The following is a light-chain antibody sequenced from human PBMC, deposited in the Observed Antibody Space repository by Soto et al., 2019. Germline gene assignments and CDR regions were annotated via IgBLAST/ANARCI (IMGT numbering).Light chain of an antibody. J-gene: IGLJ1*01. Sequence: QSVLTQPASVSGFPGQSITISCTGTSSDVGGYNYVSWYQRHPGKAPKLMIYDVSNRPSGVSNRFSGSKSGNTASLTISGLQAEDEADYYCSSYTSSSTPLYVFGTGTKVTVL. V-gene: IGLV2-14*01. CDR2: DVS. CDR3: SSYTSSSTPLYV. CDR1: SSDVGGYNY.